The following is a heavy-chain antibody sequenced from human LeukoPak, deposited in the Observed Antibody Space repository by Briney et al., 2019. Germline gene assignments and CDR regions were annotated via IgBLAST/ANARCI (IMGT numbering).Heavy chain of an antibody. D-gene: IGHD3-22*01. V-gene: IGHV4-34*01. J-gene: IGHJ3*02. Sequence: SETLSLTCAVYGGSFSGHYWTWIRQPPGKGLEWIGEINHSGSTNYNPSLKSRVTISVDTSKNQFSLKVSSVTAADTAVYYCARVRLGSSGYYYVLANDAFDIWGQGTMVTVSS. CDR2: INHSGST. CDR1: GGSFSGHY. CDR3: ARVRLGSSGYYYVLANDAFDI.